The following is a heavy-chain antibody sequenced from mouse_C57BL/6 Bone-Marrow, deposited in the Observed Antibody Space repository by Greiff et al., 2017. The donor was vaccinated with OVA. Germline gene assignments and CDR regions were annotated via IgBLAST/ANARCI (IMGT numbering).Heavy chain of an antibody. CDR1: GFSLTSYA. V-gene: IGHV2-9-1*01. Sequence: VKLVESGPGLVAPSQSLSITCTVSGFSLTSYAISWVRQPPGKGLEWLGVIWTGGGTNYNSALKSRLSISKDNSKSQVFLKMNSLQTDDTARYYCARSLITTVVASPYAMDYRGQGTSVTVSS. D-gene: IGHD1-1*01. CDR3: ARSLITTVVASPYAMDY. J-gene: IGHJ4*01. CDR2: IWTGGGT.